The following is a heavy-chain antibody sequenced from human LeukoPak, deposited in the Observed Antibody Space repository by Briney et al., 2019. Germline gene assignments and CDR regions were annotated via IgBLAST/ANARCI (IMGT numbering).Heavy chain of an antibody. Sequence: SETLSLTCTVSGGCISSYYWSWIRQPAGKGLEWIGRIYTSGSTNYNPSLKSRVTMSVDTSKNQFSLKLSSVTAADTAVYYCARGAMAQDAFDIWGQGTMVTVSS. CDR3: ARGAMAQDAFDI. CDR2: IYTSGST. V-gene: IGHV4-4*07. CDR1: GGCISSYY. J-gene: IGHJ3*02. D-gene: IGHD5-18*01.